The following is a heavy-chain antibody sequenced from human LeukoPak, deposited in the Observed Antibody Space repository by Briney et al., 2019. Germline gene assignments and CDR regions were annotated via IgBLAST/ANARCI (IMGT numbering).Heavy chain of an antibody. V-gene: IGHV4-39*07. CDR2: IHSSGST. J-gene: IGHJ5*02. CDR3: ARDSMVRGVITTRWFDP. Sequence: SETLSLTCTVSGVSISSSAYYWGWIRRPPGKGLEWIGSIHSSGSTNYNPSLKSRVTISVDTSKNQFSLKLTSMTAADTAVYYCARDSMVRGVITTRWFDPWGQGTLVTVSS. CDR1: GVSISSSAYY. D-gene: IGHD3-10*01.